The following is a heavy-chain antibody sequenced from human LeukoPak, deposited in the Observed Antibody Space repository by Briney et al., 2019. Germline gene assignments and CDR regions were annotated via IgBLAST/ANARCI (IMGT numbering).Heavy chain of an antibody. V-gene: IGHV3-15*01. CDR3: TTQPVVVTAYGMDL. J-gene: IGHJ6*02. Sequence: GGSLRLSCAASGFSFSNAWMSWVRQAPGKGLEWVGRTRSKTDGGTTDYAAPVEGRFTISRDESKNTLYLQMNSRSTHGTAVLCCTTQPVVVTAYGMDLWGQGTTVTVSS. CDR2: TRSKTDGGTT. D-gene: IGHD2-21*02. CDR1: GFSFSNAW.